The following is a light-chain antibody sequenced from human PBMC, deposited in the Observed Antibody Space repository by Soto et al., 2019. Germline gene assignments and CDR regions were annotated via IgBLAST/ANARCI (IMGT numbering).Light chain of an antibody. V-gene: IGKV3-20*01. CDR3: QQYGSATRT. CDR2: SAS. J-gene: IGKJ1*01. Sequence: IVLTQCAGTLSSSPGDRATLSCRARQSVXSSYLAGYRQKPGQAPGLLXYSASSMATGIPDRLSGSGSATDFTLTISRLEPEYFAVYYCQQYGSATRTFGQGTKVDI. CDR1: QSVXSSY.